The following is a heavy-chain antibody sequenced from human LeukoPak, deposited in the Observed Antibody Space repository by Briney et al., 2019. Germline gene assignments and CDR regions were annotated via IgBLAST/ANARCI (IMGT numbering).Heavy chain of an antibody. D-gene: IGHD3-9*01. V-gene: IGHV1-18*01. Sequence: GASVKVSCKASGYTFTSYGISWVRQAPGQGLEWMGWISAYNGNTNYAQKLQGRVTMTTDTSTSTAYMELRSLRSDDTAVYYCARDRAGLRYFDWLLYGGNWFDPWGQGTLVTVSS. CDR2: ISAYNGNT. CDR3: ARDRAGLRYFDWLLYGGNWFDP. CDR1: GYTFTSYG. J-gene: IGHJ5*02.